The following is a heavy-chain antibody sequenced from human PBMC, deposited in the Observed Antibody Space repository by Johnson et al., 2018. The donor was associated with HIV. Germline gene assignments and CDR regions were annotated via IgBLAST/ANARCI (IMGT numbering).Heavy chain of an antibody. CDR3: RSHGTSEYVFDV. Sequence: VQLVESGGGLVQPGGSLRLSCVASGFTFGDYAMNWVRQAPGKGLEWVGFIRSKPYGGTPEYAASVKGRFTISRDDSKSIAYLEMNSLKTEDTAIYYCRSHGTSEYVFDVWGQGTMVTVSS. J-gene: IGHJ3*01. CDR1: GFTFGDYA. D-gene: IGHD1-7*01. CDR2: IRSKPYGGTP. V-gene: IGHV3-49*04.